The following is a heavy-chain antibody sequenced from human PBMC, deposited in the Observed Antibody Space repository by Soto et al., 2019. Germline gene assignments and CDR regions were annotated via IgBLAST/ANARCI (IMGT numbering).Heavy chain of an antibody. J-gene: IGHJ6*02. Sequence: QVQLVESGGGLVQPGRSLRLSCVVSGFTFSNYGMHWVRQAPGKGLEWVADIWYDGSGQRYAGSVQGRFTISRDNYKNTLYLQINSLRVEDTAVYYCAKDAGSRKYYGHSLDVWGQGTTVTVSS. D-gene: IGHD4-17*01. V-gene: IGHV3-33*03. CDR3: AKDAGSRKYYGHSLDV. CDR1: GFTFSNYG. CDR2: IWYDGSGQ.